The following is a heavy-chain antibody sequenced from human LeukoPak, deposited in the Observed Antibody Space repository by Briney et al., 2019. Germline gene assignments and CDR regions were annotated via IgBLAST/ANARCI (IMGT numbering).Heavy chain of an antibody. D-gene: IGHD3-10*01. CDR2: IYYSGST. CDR3: ARGSQGVFRAWVRSDAFDI. J-gene: IGHJ3*02. CDR1: GGSISSYY. Sequence: PSETLSLTCTVSGGSISSYYWSWIRQPPGKGLEWIGYIYYSGSTNYNPSLKSRVTISVDTSKNQFSLKLSSVTAADTAVYYCARGSQGVFRAWVRSDAFDIWGQGTMVTVSS. V-gene: IGHV4-59*01.